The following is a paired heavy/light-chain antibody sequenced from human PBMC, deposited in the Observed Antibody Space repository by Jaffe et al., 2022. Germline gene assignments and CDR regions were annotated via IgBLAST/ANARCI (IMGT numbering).Light chain of an antibody. V-gene: IGLV2-14*01. J-gene: IGLJ1*01. Sequence: QSALTQPASVSGSPGQSITISCTGTSSDVGGYNYVSWYQQHPGKAPKLMIYEVSNRPSGVSNRFSGSKSGNTASLTISGLQAEDEADYYCSSYTSSSTLPYVFGTGTKVTVL. CDR3: SSYTSSSTLPYV. CDR1: SSDVGGYNY. CDR2: EVS.
Heavy chain of an antibody. CDR2: ISAYNGNT. CDR3: ARHLYSYGHEYDAFDI. Sequence: QVQLVQSGAEVKKPGASVKVSCKASGYTFTSYGISWVRQAPGQGLEWMGWISAYNGNTNYAQKLQGRVTMTTDTSTSTAYMELRSLRSDDTAVYYCARHLYSYGHEYDAFDIWGQGTMVTVSS. CDR1: GYTFTSYG. D-gene: IGHD5-18*01. V-gene: IGHV1-18*01. J-gene: IGHJ3*02.